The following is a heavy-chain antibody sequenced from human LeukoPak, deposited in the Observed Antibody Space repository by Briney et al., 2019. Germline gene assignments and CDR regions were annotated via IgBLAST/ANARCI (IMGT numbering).Heavy chain of an antibody. CDR1: GFPFSSYT. V-gene: IGHV3-21*01. D-gene: IGHD6-19*01. CDR2: ISSSSSYK. J-gene: IGHJ4*02. CDR3: AKGTEWYSSGWWSDY. Sequence: GGSLRLSCVASGFPFSSYTMNWVRQAPGKGLEWVSSISSSSSYKYYADSVKGRFTVSRDNARNSLYLQMNSLRAEDTAVYYCAKGTEWYSSGWWSDYWGQGTLVTVSS.